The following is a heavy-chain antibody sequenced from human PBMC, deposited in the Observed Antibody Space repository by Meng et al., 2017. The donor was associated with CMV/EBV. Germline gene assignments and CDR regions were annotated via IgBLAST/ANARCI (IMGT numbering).Heavy chain of an antibody. J-gene: IGHJ4*02. V-gene: IGHV3-23*03. CDR3: AKPSTRDGYNYDY. Sequence: GESLKISCAASGFTFSGLTFSGSWMSWVRQAPGKGLEWVSVIYSGGSSTYYADSVKGRFTISRDNSKNTLYLQMNSLRAEDTAVYYCAKPSTRDGYNYDYWGQGTLVTVSS. CDR2: IYSGGSST. D-gene: IGHD5-24*01. CDR1: GFTFSGLT.